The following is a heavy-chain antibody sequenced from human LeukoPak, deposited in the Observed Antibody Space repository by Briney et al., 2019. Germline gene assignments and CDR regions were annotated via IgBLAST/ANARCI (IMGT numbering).Heavy chain of an antibody. Sequence: SVKVSCKASGGTFSSYAISWVRQAPGQGLEWMGGIIPIFGTANYAQKFQGRVTITADESTSTAYMELSSLRSEDTAVYYCVTDLVIKGYFDYWGQGALVTVSS. CDR3: VTDLVIKGYFDY. V-gene: IGHV1-69*13. D-gene: IGHD2-21*01. CDR1: GGTFSSYA. CDR2: IIPIFGTA. J-gene: IGHJ4*02.